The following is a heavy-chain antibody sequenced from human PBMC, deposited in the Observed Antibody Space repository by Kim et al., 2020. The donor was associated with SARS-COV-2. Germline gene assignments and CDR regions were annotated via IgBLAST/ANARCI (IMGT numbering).Heavy chain of an antibody. CDR1: GYTFTSYY. D-gene: IGHD2-21*01. V-gene: IGHV1-46*01. Sequence: ASVKVSCKASGYTFTSYYMHWVRQAPGQGLEWMGIINPSGGSTSYAQKFQGRVTMTRDTSTSTVYMELSSLRSEDTAVYYCARDVVVVSAGVHTYWYFDLWGRGTLVTVSS. J-gene: IGHJ2*01. CDR3: ARDVVVVSAGVHTYWYFDL. CDR2: INPSGGST.